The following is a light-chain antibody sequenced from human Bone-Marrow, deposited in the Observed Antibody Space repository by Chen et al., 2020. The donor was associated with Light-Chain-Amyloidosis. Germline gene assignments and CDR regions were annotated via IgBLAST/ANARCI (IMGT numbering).Light chain of an antibody. CDR2: DES. V-gene: IGLV3-21*02. J-gene: IGLJ3*02. Sequence: SYVLTQPSSVSVAPGQTATIARGGNNIGSTSVHWYQQTPAQAPLLVVYDESDRPSGVPERLSGSNSGNTATLTISRVEAGDEADYYCQVWDRSSDRPVFGGGTKLTVL. CDR1: NIGSTS. CDR3: QVWDRSSDRPV.